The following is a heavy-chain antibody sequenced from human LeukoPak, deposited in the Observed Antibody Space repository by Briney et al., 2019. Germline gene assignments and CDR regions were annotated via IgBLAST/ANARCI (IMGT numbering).Heavy chain of an antibody. V-gene: IGHV3-21*01. Sequence: GGSLRLSCAASGFTFSSYSMNWVRQAPGKGLEWVSSISSSSSYIYYADSVKGRFTISRDNAKNSLYLQMNSLRAEDTAVYYCARDSSRGGSGKWGQGTLVTVSS. CDR2: ISSSSSYI. CDR1: GFTFSSYS. J-gene: IGHJ4*02. CDR3: ARDSSRGGSGK. D-gene: IGHD3-10*01.